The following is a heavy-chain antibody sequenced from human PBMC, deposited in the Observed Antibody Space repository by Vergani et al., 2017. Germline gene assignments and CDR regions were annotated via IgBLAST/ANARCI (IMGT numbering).Heavy chain of an antibody. V-gene: IGHV3-15*01. CDR2: IKSKTDGGTT. J-gene: IGHJ4*02. Sequence: EVQLVESGGGLVKPGGSLRLSCAASGFTFSNAWMRWVRQAPGEGLEWGGRIKSKTDGGTTDYGAAVKGRFTISRDDSKNTLYQQMNSLKTEDTAVYYCTTPHYYDSSGYYYGPVDYWGQGTLVTVSS. CDR3: TTPHYYDSSGYYYGPVDY. D-gene: IGHD3-22*01. CDR1: GFTFSNAW.